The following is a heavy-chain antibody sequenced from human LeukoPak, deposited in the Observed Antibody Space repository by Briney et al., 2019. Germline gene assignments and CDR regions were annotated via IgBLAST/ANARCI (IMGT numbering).Heavy chain of an antibody. D-gene: IGHD3-3*01. J-gene: IGHJ5*02. Sequence: GASVKVSCEASGYTFTSYGIKWVRQASGQGLEWMGWMSPNSGYTGYSQKFQGRVSITRDTSIGTAYLELSSLRSDDTAVYYCARNPYETGHFDPWGQGTLVTVSS. CDR3: ARNPYETGHFDP. CDR1: GYTFTSYG. V-gene: IGHV1-8*03. CDR2: MSPNSGYT.